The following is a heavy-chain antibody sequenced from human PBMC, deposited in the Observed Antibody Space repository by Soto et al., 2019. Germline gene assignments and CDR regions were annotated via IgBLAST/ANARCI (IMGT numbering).Heavy chain of an antibody. CDR1: GGSISSYY. CDR2: IYYSGST. J-gene: IGHJ4*02. Sequence: PSETLSLTCTVSGGSISSYYWSWIRQPPGKGLEWIGYIYYSGSTNYNPSLKSRVTISVDTSKNQFSLKLSSVTAADTAVYYCARGVPPYYYDSSGYYYFDYWGQGTLVTVSS. V-gene: IGHV4-59*01. CDR3: ARGVPPYYYDSSGYYYFDY. D-gene: IGHD3-22*01.